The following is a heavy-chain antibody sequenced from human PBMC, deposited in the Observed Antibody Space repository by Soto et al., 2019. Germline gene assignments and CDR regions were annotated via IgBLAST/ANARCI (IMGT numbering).Heavy chain of an antibody. J-gene: IGHJ5*02. CDR3: ASGGSGGAWFDP. D-gene: IGHD3-10*01. V-gene: IGHV4-34*01. Sequence: SETLSLTCAVYGGSFSGYYWSWIRQPPGKGLEWIGEINHSGSTNYNPSLKSRVTISVDTSKNQFSLKLSSVTAADTAVYYCASGGSGGAWFDPWGQGTLVTVSS. CDR2: INHSGST. CDR1: GGSFSGYY.